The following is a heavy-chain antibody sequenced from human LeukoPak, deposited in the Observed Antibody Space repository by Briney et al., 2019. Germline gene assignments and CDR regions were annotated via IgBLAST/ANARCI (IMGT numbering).Heavy chain of an antibody. CDR2: ISWNSGYI. J-gene: IGHJ4*02. D-gene: IGHD6-19*01. CDR3: AKVRGTYSSGYFFDY. Sequence: GRSQRLSCAASGFTFDNYAMHWVRQAPGKGLEWLSIISWNSGYIGYADSVKGRFTISRDNAKKSLDLQMNSLRAEDTAFYYCAKVRGTYSSGYFFDYWGQGTLVTVSS. CDR1: GFTFDNYA. V-gene: IGHV3-9*01.